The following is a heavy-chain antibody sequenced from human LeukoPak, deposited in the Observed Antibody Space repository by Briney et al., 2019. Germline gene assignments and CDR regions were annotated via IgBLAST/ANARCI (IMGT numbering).Heavy chain of an antibody. D-gene: IGHD3-16*01. V-gene: IGHV3-7*01. CDR3: TRRLDD. Sequence: GGSLRLSCAASGFSFNSDLMDWVPQAPGKGREWVANIKYDESEKNYLDSVKGRFTISRDKAQNSFYLQMNGLRVEDTAVYYCTRRLDDWGQGTLVTVSS. J-gene: IGHJ4*02. CDR1: GFSFNSDL. CDR2: IKYDESEK.